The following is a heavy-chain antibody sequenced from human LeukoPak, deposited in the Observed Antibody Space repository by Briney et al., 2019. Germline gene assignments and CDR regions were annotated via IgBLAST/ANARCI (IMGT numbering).Heavy chain of an antibody. D-gene: IGHD1-26*01. CDR2: ISASGGST. CDR1: GFTFSSSA. J-gene: IGHJ4*02. Sequence: GGSLRLSCAASGFTFSSSAMSWVRQVPGKGLEWVSGISASGGSTYYADSVRGRFTISRDNSKNTLYVQMNSLRDEDTAVYYRAKGQRWESPHYLDSWGQGTLVTVSS. V-gene: IGHV3-23*01. CDR3: AKGQRWESPHYLDS.